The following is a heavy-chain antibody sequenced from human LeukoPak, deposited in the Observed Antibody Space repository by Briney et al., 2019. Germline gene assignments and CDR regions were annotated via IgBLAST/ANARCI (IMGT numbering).Heavy chain of an antibody. V-gene: IGHV4-4*07. CDR3: ARAPVHDAFDI. CDR2: IYTSGST. J-gene: IGHJ3*02. CDR1: DGSISIYY. Sequence: SETLSLTCTVSDGSISIYYWSWLRQPAGKGLEWIGRIYTSGSTNYNPSLKSRVTMSVDMSKNQFSLKLSSVTAADTAVYYCARAPVHDAFDIWGQGTMVTVSS.